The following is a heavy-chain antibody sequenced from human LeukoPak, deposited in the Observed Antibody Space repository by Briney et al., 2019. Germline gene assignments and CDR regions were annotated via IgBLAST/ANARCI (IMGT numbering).Heavy chain of an antibody. V-gene: IGHV1-2*06. J-gene: IGHJ3*02. CDR3: ARDLGGIAVAGSRVDAFDI. D-gene: IGHD6-19*01. Sequence: GASVKVSCKASGYTFTGYYMHWVRQAPGQGLEWMGRINPNSGGTNYAQKFQGRVTMTRDTSISTAYMELSRLRSDDTAVNYCARDLGGIAVAGSRVDAFDIWGQGTMVTVSS. CDR2: INPNSGGT. CDR1: GYTFTGYY.